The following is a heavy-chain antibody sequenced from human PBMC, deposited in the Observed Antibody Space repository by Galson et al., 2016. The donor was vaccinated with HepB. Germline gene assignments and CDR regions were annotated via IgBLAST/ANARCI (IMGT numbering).Heavy chain of an antibody. J-gene: IGHJ4*02. V-gene: IGHV3-30*18. D-gene: IGHD6-19*01. CDR2: LSYDGSNK. Sequence: SLRLSCAASGFTFSLYGMHWVRQAPGKGLERLAILSYDGSNKYYADSVEGRFTISRDNSKNTLYLQMNSLRAEDTAVYFCAKDSRGGNGWYSYYFDYWGQGTRVTVSS. CDR1: GFTFSLYG. CDR3: AKDSRGGNGWYSYYFDY.